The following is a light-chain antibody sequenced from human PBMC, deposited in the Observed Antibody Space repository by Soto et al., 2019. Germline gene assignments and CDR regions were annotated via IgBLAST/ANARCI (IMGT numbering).Light chain of an antibody. CDR2: GAS. V-gene: IGKV3-20*01. CDR3: QHYGSSPPIT. Sequence: EVVLTQSPGTLSLSLGEGATLSCRASQSVSSSYLAWYQHKPGQTPRLLIYGASSRATGIPDRFSGSGSGTDFTLTISRLEPEDFAVYYCQHYGSSPPITFGQGTRLEIK. J-gene: IGKJ5*01. CDR1: QSVSSSY.